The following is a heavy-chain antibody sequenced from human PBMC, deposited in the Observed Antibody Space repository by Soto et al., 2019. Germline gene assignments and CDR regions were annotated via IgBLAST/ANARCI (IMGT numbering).Heavy chain of an antibody. J-gene: IGHJ6*02. CDR1: GGSFSGYY. CDR2: INHSGST. V-gene: IGHV4-34*01. D-gene: IGHD3-10*02. Sequence: QVQLQQWGAGLLKPSETLSLTCAVYGGSFSGYYWSWIRQPPGKGLEWIGEINHSGSTNYNPSLKSRVTISVATSQNQFSLKLSSVTAADTAVYYCAIVRNRPPDYYYCGMDVWGQGTTVTVSS. CDR3: AIVRNRPPDYYYCGMDV.